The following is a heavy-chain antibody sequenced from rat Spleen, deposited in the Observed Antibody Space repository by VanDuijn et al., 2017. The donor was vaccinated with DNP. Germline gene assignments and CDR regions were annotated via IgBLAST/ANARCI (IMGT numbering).Heavy chain of an antibody. Sequence: VQLKESGPGLVQPSQTLSLTCTVSGFSLTSYHVHWVRQPPGKGLEWMGYIIYSGSTSYNPSLKSRMSITRETSKNQFFLQLNSVTTEDTATYCCARGLNYGGYIYSWYFDFWGPGTMVTVSS. V-gene: IGHV3-1*01. D-gene: IGHD1-11*01. CDR1: GFSLTSYH. CDR3: ARGLNYGGYIYSWYFDF. CDR2: IIYSGST. J-gene: IGHJ1*01.